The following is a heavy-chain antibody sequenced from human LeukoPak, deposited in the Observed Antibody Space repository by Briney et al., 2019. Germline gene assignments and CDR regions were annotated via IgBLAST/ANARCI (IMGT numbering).Heavy chain of an antibody. J-gene: IGHJ4*02. D-gene: IGHD1-26*01. CDR3: ARVRKRYSGGPGVGYFDY. Sequence: ASVKVSCKASGGTFSSYAITWVRQAPGQGLEWMGGIIPIFGTANYAQKFQGRVTITADESTNTAYMELSSLRSEDTAVYYCARVRKRYSGGPGVGYFDYWGQGTLVTVSS. CDR1: GGTFSSYA. CDR2: IIPIFGTA. V-gene: IGHV1-69*13.